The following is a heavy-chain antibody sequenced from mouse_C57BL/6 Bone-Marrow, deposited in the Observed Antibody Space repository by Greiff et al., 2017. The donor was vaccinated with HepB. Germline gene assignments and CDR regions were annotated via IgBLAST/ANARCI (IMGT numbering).Heavy chain of an antibody. Sequence: EVKLMESGPGLVKPSQSLSLTCSVTGYSITSGYYWNWIRQFPGNKLEWMGYISYDGSNNYNPSLKNRISITRDTSKNQFFLKLNSVTTEDTATYYCARETAQAKFAYWGQGTLVTVSA. CDR1: GYSITSGYY. CDR2: ISYDGSN. J-gene: IGHJ3*01. CDR3: ARETAQAKFAY. D-gene: IGHD3-2*02. V-gene: IGHV3-6*01.